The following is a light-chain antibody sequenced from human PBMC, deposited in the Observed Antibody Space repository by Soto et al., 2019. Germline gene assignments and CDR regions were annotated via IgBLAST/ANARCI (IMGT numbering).Light chain of an antibody. J-gene: IGKJ1*01. V-gene: IGKV1-27*01. CDR1: QGISNY. CDR3: QKYNTAPWT. Sequence: DIQMTQSPSSLSASVGNRVTITCRASQGISNYLAWYQQKPGKVPKFLIYNESTLQSGVPSRLSGSGCGTAFTLTISSLQPEDVANYYCQKYNTAPWTFGQGNKVEIK. CDR2: NES.